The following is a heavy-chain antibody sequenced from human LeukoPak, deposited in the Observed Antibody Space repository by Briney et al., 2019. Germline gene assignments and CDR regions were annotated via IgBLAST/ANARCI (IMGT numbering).Heavy chain of an antibody. CDR2: IYPGDSDT. CDR1: GYSFTSYW. J-gene: IGHJ4*02. V-gene: IGHV5-51*01. CDR3: ARLFRWAKYGSGSPFDY. Sequence: GESLKISCKGSGYSFTSYWIGWVRQMPGKGLEWMGIIYPGDSDTRYSPSFQGQVTISADKSISTAYLQWSSLKASDTAMYYCARLFRWAKYGSGSPFDYWGQGALVTVSS. D-gene: IGHD3-10*01.